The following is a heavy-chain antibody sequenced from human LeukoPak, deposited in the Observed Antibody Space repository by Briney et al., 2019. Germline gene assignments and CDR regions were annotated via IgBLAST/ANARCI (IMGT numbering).Heavy chain of an antibody. D-gene: IGHD2-15*01. CDR2: IIPILGIA. CDR1: GGTFSSYA. J-gene: IGHJ3*02. V-gene: IGHV1-69*04. Sequence: SVKVSCKASGGTFSSYAISWVRQAPGQGLEWMGRIIPILGIANYAQKFQGRVTITADKSTSTAYMELSSLRSEDTAVYYCARDRYCSGGSCVRYAFDIWGQGTMVTVSS. CDR3: ARDRYCSGGSCVRYAFDI.